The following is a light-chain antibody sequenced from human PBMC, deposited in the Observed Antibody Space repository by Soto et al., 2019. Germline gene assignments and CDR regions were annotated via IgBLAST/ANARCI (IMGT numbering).Light chain of an antibody. V-gene: IGLV2-14*03. CDR1: SSYVGGYNY. Sequence: QSALTQPASVSGSPGQSIAISCTGTSSYVGGYNYVSWYQRHPGKTPKLIIYDVSNRPSGVSDRFSGSRSGNTASLTISGLQAEDEDDYYCSSYTTSNTVVFGGGTKLTVL. CDR3: SSYTTSNTVV. J-gene: IGLJ3*02. CDR2: DVS.